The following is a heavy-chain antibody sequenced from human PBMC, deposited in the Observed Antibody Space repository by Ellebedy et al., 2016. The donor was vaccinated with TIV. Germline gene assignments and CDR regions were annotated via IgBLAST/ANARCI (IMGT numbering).Heavy chain of an antibody. CDR1: GFTFSSYA. D-gene: IGHD3-3*01. V-gene: IGHV3-23*01. CDR3: STVEWYRSNY. Sequence: GESLKISCAASGFTFSSYAMSWVRQAPGKGLEWVSAISGSGGSTYYADSVKGRFTISRDNAKNSLYLQVNTLGGEDTAVYYCSTVEWYRSNYWGQGTLVTVSS. CDR2: ISGSGGST. J-gene: IGHJ4*02.